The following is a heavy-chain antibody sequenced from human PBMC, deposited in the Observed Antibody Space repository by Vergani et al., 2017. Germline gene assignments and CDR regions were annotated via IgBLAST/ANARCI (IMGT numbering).Heavy chain of an antibody. J-gene: IGHJ4*02. CDR3: ARGGRLDIVVVPAAILDY. CDR2: INAGNGNT. D-gene: IGHD2-2*03. Sequence: QVQLVQSGAEVKKPGASVKASCKASGYTFTSYAMYWVRQAPGQRLEWMGWINAGNGNTKYSQKFQGRVTITRDTSASTAYMELSSLRSEDTAVYYWARGGRLDIVVVPAAILDYWGQGTLVTVSS. CDR1: GYTFTSYA. V-gene: IGHV1-3*01.